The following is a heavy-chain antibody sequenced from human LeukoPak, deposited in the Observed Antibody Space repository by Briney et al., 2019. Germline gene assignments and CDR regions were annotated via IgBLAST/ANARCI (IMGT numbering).Heavy chain of an antibody. V-gene: IGHV3-21*01. J-gene: IGHJ4*02. CDR1: GFTFSSYS. D-gene: IGHD6-19*01. Sequence: GGSLRLSXAASGFTFSSYSMNWVRQAPGKGVEWVSSISSSSSYIYYADSVKGRFTISRDNAKNSLYLQMNSLRAEDTAVYYCARTAGTGNYFDYWGQGTLVTVSS. CDR2: ISSSSSYI. CDR3: ARTAGTGNYFDY.